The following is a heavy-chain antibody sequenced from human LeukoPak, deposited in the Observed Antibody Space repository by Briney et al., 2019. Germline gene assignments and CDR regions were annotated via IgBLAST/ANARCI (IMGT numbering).Heavy chain of an antibody. Sequence: PGGSLRLSCAASGFTFSSYSMNWVRQAPGKGLEWVSYISSSSSTIYYADSVKGRFTISRDNAKNSLYLQMNSLRAEDTAVYYCARKYYYGSGSQYYMDVWGKGTTVTVSS. J-gene: IGHJ6*03. V-gene: IGHV3-48*01. CDR3: ARKYYYGSGSQYYMDV. D-gene: IGHD3-10*01. CDR1: GFTFSSYS. CDR2: ISSSSSTI.